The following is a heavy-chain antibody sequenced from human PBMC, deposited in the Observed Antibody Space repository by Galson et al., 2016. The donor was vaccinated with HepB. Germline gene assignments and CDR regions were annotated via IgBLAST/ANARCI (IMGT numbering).Heavy chain of an antibody. D-gene: IGHD1-26*01. CDR3: AKGIRWEPWPDDAFDI. CDR2: VSGDGGST. V-gene: IGHV3-23*01. CDR1: GFPFSAYA. J-gene: IGHJ3*02. Sequence: SLRLSCAASGFPFSAYAMTWVRQAPGKGLEWVSGVSGDGGSTYYADSVKGRFTISRDNSKNTLYLQMNSLTAEDTALYYCAKGIRWEPWPDDAFDIWGQGTMVTVSS.